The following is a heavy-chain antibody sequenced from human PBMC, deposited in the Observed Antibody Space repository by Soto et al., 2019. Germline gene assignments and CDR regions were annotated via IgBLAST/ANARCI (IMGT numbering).Heavy chain of an antibody. J-gene: IGHJ5*02. CDR3: ARLRIATNNYKWFDP. D-gene: IGHD2-21*01. CDR2: IYVTGAV. V-gene: IGHV4-31*03. Sequence: SETLSLTCSVSGAALNSGHYYRSWIRQVPGKGLEWIGHIYVTGAVDYNPSLRDRITISQDTSERQFSLNLRLVTAADTAVYYCARLRIATNNYKWFDPWGQGTLVAISS. CDR1: GAALNSGHYY.